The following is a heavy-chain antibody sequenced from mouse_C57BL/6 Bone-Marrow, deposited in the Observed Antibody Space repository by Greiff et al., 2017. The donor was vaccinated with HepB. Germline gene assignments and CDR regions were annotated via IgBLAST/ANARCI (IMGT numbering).Heavy chain of an antibody. V-gene: IGHV1-26*01. D-gene: IGHD2-5*01. CDR3: ARGAYYSNYDAMDY. J-gene: IGHJ4*01. CDR2: INPNNGGT. CDR1: GYTFTDYY. Sequence: EVQLQQSGPELVKPGASVKISCKASGYTFTDYYMNWVKQSHGKSLEWIGDINPNNGGTSYNQKFKGKATFTVDKSSSTAYMELRSLTSEDSAVYYCARGAYYSNYDAMDYWGQGTSVTVSS.